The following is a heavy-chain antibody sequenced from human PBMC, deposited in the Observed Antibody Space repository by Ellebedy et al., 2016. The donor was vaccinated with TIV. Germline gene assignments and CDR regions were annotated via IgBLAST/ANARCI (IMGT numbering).Heavy chain of an antibody. D-gene: IGHD6-19*01. J-gene: IGHJ4*02. CDR2: IYYSGST. Sequence: MPSETLSLTCTVSGGSISSSSYYWGWIRQPPGKGLEWIGSIYYSGSTYYNPSLKSRVTISVDTSKNQFSLKLSSVTTADTAVYYCASPSSPVAAPDYWGQGTLVTVSS. CDR3: ASPSSPVAAPDY. V-gene: IGHV4-39*01. CDR1: GGSISSSSYY.